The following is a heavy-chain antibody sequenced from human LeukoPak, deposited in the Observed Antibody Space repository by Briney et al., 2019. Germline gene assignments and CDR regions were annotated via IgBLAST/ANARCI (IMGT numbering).Heavy chain of an antibody. CDR2: ILGSGGST. CDR3: AKWGDYDVLTGYYVPDY. J-gene: IGHJ4*02. Sequence: GGSLRLSCAASGFTFSNYAMSWVRQAPGKGLEWVSAILGSGGSTYYADSVKGRFTVSRDSSRSTLYLQMKSLRAEDTALYYCAKWGDYDVLTGYYVPDYWGQGTRVTVPS. D-gene: IGHD3-9*01. CDR1: GFTFSNYA. V-gene: IGHV3-23*01.